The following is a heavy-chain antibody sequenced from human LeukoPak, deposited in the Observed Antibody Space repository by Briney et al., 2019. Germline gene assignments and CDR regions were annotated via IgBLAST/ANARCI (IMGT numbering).Heavy chain of an antibody. V-gene: IGHV1-2*02. Sequence: ASVKVSCKPSGYTFTGYYMHWVRQAPGQGLEWMGWINPNSGGTNYVQRFQGRVTMTRDTSISTAYMELSRLRSDDTAVYYCARDTLGEGEDANYAVYYFDYWGQGTVVTVSS. CDR1: GYTFTGYY. J-gene: IGHJ4*02. D-gene: IGHD4/OR15-4a*01. CDR3: ARDTLGEGEDANYAVYYFDY. CDR2: INPNSGGT.